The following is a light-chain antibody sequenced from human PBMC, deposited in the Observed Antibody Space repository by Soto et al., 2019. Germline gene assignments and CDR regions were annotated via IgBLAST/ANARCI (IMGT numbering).Light chain of an antibody. CDR1: SSDVGGYNY. CDR3: SSYAGNNNYV. CDR2: EAN. J-gene: IGLJ1*01. Sequence: QSVLTQPPSASGSPGQSVAISCTGTSSDVGGYNYVSWYQLPPSKAPKLMIYEANLRPSGVPDRFSGSKSGNTASLTVSGLQAEDEADYSCSSYAGNNNYVFGTGTKVTVL. V-gene: IGLV2-8*01.